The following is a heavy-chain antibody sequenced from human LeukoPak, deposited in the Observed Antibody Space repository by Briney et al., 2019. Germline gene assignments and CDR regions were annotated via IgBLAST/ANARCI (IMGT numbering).Heavy chain of an antibody. CDR3: ARGGDSYGFDY. J-gene: IGHJ4*02. CDR1: RLTLSSYR. D-gene: IGHD5-18*01. Sequence: GGSLRLSCAASRLTLSSYRMNWVRQAPGKGLAWVSSINSISSYIYYADSVKGRFTISRDNAKNSLYLQMNSLRAEDTAVYYCARGGDSYGFDYWGQGTLVTVSS. V-gene: IGHV3-21*01. CDR2: INSISSYI.